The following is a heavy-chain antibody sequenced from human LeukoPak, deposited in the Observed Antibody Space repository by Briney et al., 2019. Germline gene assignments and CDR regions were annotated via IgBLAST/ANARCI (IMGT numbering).Heavy chain of an antibody. Sequence: SETLSLTCTVSGGSISSYYWSWIRQPAGKGLEWIGRIYTSGSTNYNPSLKSRVTMSVDTSKNQFSLKLSSVTAADTAVYYCARAAIVVVPAATLSWTDAFDIWGQGTMVTVSS. V-gene: IGHV4-4*07. J-gene: IGHJ3*02. CDR2: IYTSGST. CDR3: ARAAIVVVPAATLSWTDAFDI. CDR1: GGSISSYY. D-gene: IGHD2-2*01.